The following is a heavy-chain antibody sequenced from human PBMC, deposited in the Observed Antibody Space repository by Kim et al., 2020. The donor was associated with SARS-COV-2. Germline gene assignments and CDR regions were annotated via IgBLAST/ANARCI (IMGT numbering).Heavy chain of an antibody. Sequence: SETLSLTCTVSGGSISSYHWSWIRQPPGKGLEWIGYIYYSGSTNYNPSLKSRVTISVDTSKNQFSLKLSSVTAADTAVYYCARVNYYGSGRSYFDYWGQGTLVTVSS. D-gene: IGHD3-10*01. CDR3: ARVNYYGSGRSYFDY. J-gene: IGHJ4*02. V-gene: IGHV4-59*01. CDR2: IYYSGST. CDR1: GGSISSYH.